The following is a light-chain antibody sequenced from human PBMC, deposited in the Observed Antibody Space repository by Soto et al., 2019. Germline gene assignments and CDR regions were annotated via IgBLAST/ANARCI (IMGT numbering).Light chain of an antibody. V-gene: IGKV3-20*01. CDR1: QSVSSSS. Sequence: EIGLTQSQGTLSLSPGERATLSCRASQSVSSSSLAWYQQKPGQAHRLLIYGASSRATGIPDRFNGSGSGTDFNLTISRLEPEDFAVYYCQQYGSSPRTFGQGTKVEIK. CDR2: GAS. J-gene: IGKJ1*01. CDR3: QQYGSSPRT.